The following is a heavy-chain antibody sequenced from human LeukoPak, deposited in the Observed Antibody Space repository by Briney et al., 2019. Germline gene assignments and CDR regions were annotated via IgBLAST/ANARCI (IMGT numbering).Heavy chain of an antibody. D-gene: IGHD3-22*01. J-gene: IGHJ4*02. V-gene: IGHV4-4*09. CDR3: ARSGDSSAYYSF. Sequence: SETLSLTCTVSGGSISSYYWSWIRQPPGKGLEWIGYIYISGSTNYNPSLKSRVTISLDTSKNQFSLEMNSVTAADTAVYYCARSGDSSAYYSFWGQGILVTVSS. CDR1: GGSISSYY. CDR2: IYISGST.